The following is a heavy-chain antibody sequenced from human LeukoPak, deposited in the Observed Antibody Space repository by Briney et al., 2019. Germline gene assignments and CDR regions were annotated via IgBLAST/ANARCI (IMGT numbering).Heavy chain of an antibody. J-gene: IGHJ4*02. CDR3: ARNLRIAAAGTHIGY. CDR2: INAGNGNT. CDR1: GYTFTSYA. Sequence: ASVKVSCKASGYTFTSYAMHWVRQAPGQRLEWMGWINAGNGNTKYSQKFQGRVTITRDTSASTAYMELSSLRSEDTAVYYCARNLRIAAAGTHIGYWGQGTLVTVSS. D-gene: IGHD6-13*01. V-gene: IGHV1-3*01.